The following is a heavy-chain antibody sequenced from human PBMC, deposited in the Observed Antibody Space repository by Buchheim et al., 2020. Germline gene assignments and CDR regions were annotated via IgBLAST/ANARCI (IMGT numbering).Heavy chain of an antibody. CDR3: ARHSLFGYSRHRMRYFDY. J-gene: IGHJ4*02. CDR2: IYYSGST. D-gene: IGHD6-13*01. Sequence: QLQLQESGPGLVKPSETLSLTCTVSGGSISSSSYYWGWIRQPPGKGLEWIGSIYYSGSTYYNPSLKSRVTISVDTSKNQFSLKLSSVTAADTAVYYCARHSLFGYSRHRMRYFDYWGQGTL. V-gene: IGHV4-39*01. CDR1: GGSISSSSYY.